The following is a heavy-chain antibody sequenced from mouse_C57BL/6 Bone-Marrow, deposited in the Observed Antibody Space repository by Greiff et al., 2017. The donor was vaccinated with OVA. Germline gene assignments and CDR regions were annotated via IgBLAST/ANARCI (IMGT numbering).Heavy chain of an antibody. CDR1: GFSLSTSGMG. J-gene: IGHJ1*03. D-gene: IGHD2-4*01. CDR2: IYWDDDK. V-gene: IGHV8-12*01. CDR3: ARDYDKGYFDV. Sequence: QVTLKVCGPGILQSSQTLSLTCSFSGFSLSTSGMGVSWIRQPSGKGLEWLAHIYWDDDKRYNPSLKSRLTISKDTSRNQVFLKITSVDTADTATYYCARDYDKGYFDVWGTGTTVTVSS.